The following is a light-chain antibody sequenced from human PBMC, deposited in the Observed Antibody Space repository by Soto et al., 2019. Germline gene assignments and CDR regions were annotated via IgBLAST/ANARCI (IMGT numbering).Light chain of an antibody. V-gene: IGLV2-14*01. CDR1: SSDVGGYNY. J-gene: IGLJ3*02. CDR3: CSYTSSSINWV. Sequence: QSSLTQPASVSGSPGQSITISCTGTSSDVGGYNYVSWYQQYPGKAPKLMIYEVNNRPSGVSNRFSGSKSGNTASLTISGRQAEDEADYYCCSYTSSSINWVFGGGTKLTVL. CDR2: EVN.